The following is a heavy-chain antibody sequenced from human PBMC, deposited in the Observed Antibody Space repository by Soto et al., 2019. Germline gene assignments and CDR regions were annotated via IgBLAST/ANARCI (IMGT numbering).Heavy chain of an antibody. V-gene: IGHV3-64D*08. D-gene: IGHD3-3*01. CDR1: GFTFSSYA. CDR2: ISSNGGST. CDR3: GKRGFLGLFPQKGFWFDP. Sequence: PGGSLRLSCSASGFTFSSYAMHWVRQAPGKGLEYVSAISSNGGSTYYADSVKGRFTISRDNSKNTLYLQMSSLRAEGTAVFYWGKRGFLGLFPQKGFWFDPWGQGTLVTVSS. J-gene: IGHJ5*02.